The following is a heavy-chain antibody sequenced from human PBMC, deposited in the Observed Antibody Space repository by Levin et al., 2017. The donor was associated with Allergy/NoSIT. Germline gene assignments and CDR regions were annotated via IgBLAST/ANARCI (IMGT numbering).Heavy chain of an antibody. CDR2: ISGSGGST. J-gene: IGHJ6*02. CDR3: ASERDGSSGYFYYYYGMDV. Sequence: ETLSLTCAASGFTFSSYAMSWVRQAPGKGLEWVSAISGSGGSTYYADSVKGRFTISRDNSKNTLYLQMNSLRAEDTAVYYCASERDGSSGYFYYYYGMDVWGQGTTVTVSS. V-gene: IGHV3-23*01. CDR1: GFTFSSYA. D-gene: IGHD3-22*01.